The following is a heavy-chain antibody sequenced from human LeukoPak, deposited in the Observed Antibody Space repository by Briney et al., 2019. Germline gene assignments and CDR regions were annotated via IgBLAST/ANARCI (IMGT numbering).Heavy chain of an antibody. J-gene: IGHJ4*02. CDR1: GDAINNGLHF. V-gene: IGHV4-39*02. Sequence: PSETLSLTCAVSGDAINNGLHFWGWIRQPPGRGPEWIATTYYSGTTFYNPSLRSRVTISVDTSNNHFSLILYSVTAADTGVYYCARQPPRDYQWIFDYWGQGVLVTVSS. D-gene: IGHD4/OR15-4a*01. CDR2: TYYSGTT. CDR3: ARQPPRDYQWIFDY.